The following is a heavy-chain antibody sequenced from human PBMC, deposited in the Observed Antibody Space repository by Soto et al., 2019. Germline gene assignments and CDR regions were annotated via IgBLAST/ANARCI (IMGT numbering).Heavy chain of an antibody. Sequence: ASVKVSCKASGYTFTGYYMHWVRQAPGQGLEWMGWINPNSGGTNYAQKFQGWVTMTRDTSISTAYMGLSRLRSDDTAVYYCARDNYYGSGSYSNHYYYYGMDVWGQGTTVTVSS. CDR3: ARDNYYGSGSYSNHYYYYGMDV. CDR2: INPNSGGT. D-gene: IGHD3-10*01. V-gene: IGHV1-2*04. J-gene: IGHJ6*02. CDR1: GYTFTGYY.